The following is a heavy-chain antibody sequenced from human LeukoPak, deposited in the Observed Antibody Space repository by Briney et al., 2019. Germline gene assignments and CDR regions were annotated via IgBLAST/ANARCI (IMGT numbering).Heavy chain of an antibody. CDR1: GYIFTGYY. CDR2: INPNSGGT. D-gene: IGHD1-26*01. J-gene: IGHJ4*02. V-gene: IGHV1-2*02. Sequence: EASVKVSCTASGYIFTGYYMHWVRQAPGQGLEWMGWINPNSGGTNSAQKFQGRVTMTRDTSISTAYMELSRLTSDDTAVYYCARHPYSGSYHFDYWGQGTLVTVSS. CDR3: ARHPYSGSYHFDY.